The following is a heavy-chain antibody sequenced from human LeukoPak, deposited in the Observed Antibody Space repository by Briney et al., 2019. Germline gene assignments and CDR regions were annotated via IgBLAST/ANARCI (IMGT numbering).Heavy chain of an antibody. CDR3: ARRDYYDSSGSFDY. CDR1: GYSFTSYW. Sequence: GESLQISCQGSGYSFTSYWIGWVRQMPGKGLEWMGIIYPGDSDTRYSPSFQGQVTISADKSISTAYLQWSSLKASDTAMYYCARRDYYDSSGSFDYWGQGTLVTVSS. CDR2: IYPGDSDT. V-gene: IGHV5-51*01. D-gene: IGHD3-22*01. J-gene: IGHJ4*02.